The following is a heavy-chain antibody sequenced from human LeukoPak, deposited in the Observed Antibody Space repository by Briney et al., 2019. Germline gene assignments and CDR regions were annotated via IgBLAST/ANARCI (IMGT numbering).Heavy chain of an antibody. CDR2: INPNSGGT. CDR1: GYTFTGYY. D-gene: IGHD2-2*01. J-gene: IGHJ5*02. Sequence: ASVKVSCKASGYTFTGYYMHWVRQAPGQGLEWMGWINPNSGGTNYAQKVQGRVTMTRDTSISTAYMELSRLRSDDTAVYYCARGPNRESSHHYCSSTSCYPNNWFDPWGQGTLVTVSS. V-gene: IGHV1-2*02. CDR3: ARGPNRESSHHYCSSTSCYPNNWFDP.